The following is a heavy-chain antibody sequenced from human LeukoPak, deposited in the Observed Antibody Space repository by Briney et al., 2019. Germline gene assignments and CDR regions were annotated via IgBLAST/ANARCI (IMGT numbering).Heavy chain of an antibody. CDR2: IRYDGSNK. V-gene: IGHV3-30*02. CDR3: AKPGGYYDSSGYFDY. Sequence: GGSLRLSCAASGFTFSSYGMHWVRQAPGKGLEWVAFIRYDGSNKYYADSVKGRFTISRDNSKDTLYLQMNSLRAEDTAVYYCAKPGGYYDSSGYFDYWGQGTLVTVSS. CDR1: GFTFSSYG. J-gene: IGHJ4*02. D-gene: IGHD3-22*01.